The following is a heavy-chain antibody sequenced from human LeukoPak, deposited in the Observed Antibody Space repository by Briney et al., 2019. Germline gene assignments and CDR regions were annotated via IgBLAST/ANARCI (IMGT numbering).Heavy chain of an antibody. CDR3: ARSAVTFGGVIVIPLYFDY. D-gene: IGHD3-16*02. Sequence: PGGSLRLSCAASGFTFSSYGMHWVRQAPGKGLEWVAVISYDGSNKYYADSVKGRFTISRDNAKNSLYLQMNSLRAEDTAVYYCARSAVTFGGVIVIPLYFDYWGQGTLVTVSS. CDR2: ISYDGSNK. CDR1: GFTFSSYG. J-gene: IGHJ4*02. V-gene: IGHV3-30*03.